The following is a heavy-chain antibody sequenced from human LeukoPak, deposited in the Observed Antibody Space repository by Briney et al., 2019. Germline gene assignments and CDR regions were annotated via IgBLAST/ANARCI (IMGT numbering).Heavy chain of an antibody. CDR3: ARNSLGAHTDY. J-gene: IGHJ4*02. CDR1: GGSFSGYY. V-gene: IGHV4-34*01. D-gene: IGHD1-26*01. CDR2: INHSGST. Sequence: SETLSLTCAVYGGSFSGYYWSWIRQPPGKGLEWIGEINHSGSTNYNPSLKSRVTISVDTSKNQFSLKLSSVTAADTAVYYCARNSLGAHTDYWGQGTLVTVSS.